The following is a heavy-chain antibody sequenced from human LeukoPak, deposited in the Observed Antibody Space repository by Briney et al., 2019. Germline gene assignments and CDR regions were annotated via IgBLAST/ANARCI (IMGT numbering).Heavy chain of an antibody. V-gene: IGHV3-30-3*01. CDR1: GFTFSSYA. Sequence: GGSLRLSRAASGFTFSSYAMHWVRQAPGKGLEWVAVISYDGSNKYYADSVKGRFTISRDNSKNTLYLQMNSLRAEDTAVYYCARGSKEMATIFDYGGQGPLVTVS. CDR3: ARGSKEMATIFDY. D-gene: IGHD5-24*01. J-gene: IGHJ4*02. CDR2: ISYDGSNK.